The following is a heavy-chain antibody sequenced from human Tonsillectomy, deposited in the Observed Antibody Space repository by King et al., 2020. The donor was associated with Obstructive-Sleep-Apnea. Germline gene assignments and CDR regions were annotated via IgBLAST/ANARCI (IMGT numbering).Heavy chain of an antibody. V-gene: IGHV3-66*01. CDR1: GFTVSSNY. J-gene: IGHJ5*02. CDR3: ARAVPGELSWFDP. D-gene: IGHD3-10*01. Sequence: VQLVESGGGLVQPGGSLRLSCAASGFTVSSNYMNWVRQAPGKGLEWVSVIYSGGSTYYADSVKGRFTISRDNFKNTLYLQINSLRAEDTALYYCARAVPGELSWFDPWGQGTLVTVSS. CDR2: IYSGGST.